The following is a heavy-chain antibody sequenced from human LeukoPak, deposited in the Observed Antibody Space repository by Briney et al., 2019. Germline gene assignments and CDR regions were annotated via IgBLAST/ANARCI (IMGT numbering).Heavy chain of an antibody. CDR2: ISYDGSNK. Sequence: GRSLRISCAASGFTFSSYAMHWVRQAPGKGLEWVAVISYDGSNKYYADSVKGRFTISRDNSKNTLYLQMNSLRAEDTAVYYCARESPYCSGGSCYTAVYYYYGMDVWGQGTTVTVSS. CDR1: GFTFSSYA. J-gene: IGHJ6*02. D-gene: IGHD2-15*01. CDR3: ARESPYCSGGSCYTAVYYYYGMDV. V-gene: IGHV3-30-3*01.